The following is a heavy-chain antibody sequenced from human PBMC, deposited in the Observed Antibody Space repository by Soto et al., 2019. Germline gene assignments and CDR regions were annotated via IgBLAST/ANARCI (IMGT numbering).Heavy chain of an antibody. V-gene: IGHV3-66*01. Sequence: EVQLVESGGGLVQPGGSLRLSCAASGFTVSSNYMSWVRQAPGKGLEWVSVVYIGGNTYYAESVEDRFTISRDNFPNMVYFQMNRLRAEETAVYYWAGFVGGGFDYWGQGTLVTVSS. D-gene: IGHD3-10*01. J-gene: IGHJ4*02. CDR3: AGFVGGGFDY. CDR2: VYIGGNT. CDR1: GFTVSSNY.